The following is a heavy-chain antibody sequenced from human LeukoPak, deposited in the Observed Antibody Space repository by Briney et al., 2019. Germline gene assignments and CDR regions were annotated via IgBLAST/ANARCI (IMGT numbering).Heavy chain of an antibody. D-gene: IGHD3-9*01. J-gene: IGHJ4*02. CDR1: GFTLSDYY. CDR2: ISSSGSTI. Sequence: GGSLRLSCAASGFTLSDYYMSWIRQAPGKGLEWVSYISSSGSTIYYADSVKGRFTISRDNAKNSLYLQMNSLRAEDTAVYYCASGKRQFDWYDYWGQGTLVTVSS. CDR3: ASGKRQFDWYDY. V-gene: IGHV3-11*04.